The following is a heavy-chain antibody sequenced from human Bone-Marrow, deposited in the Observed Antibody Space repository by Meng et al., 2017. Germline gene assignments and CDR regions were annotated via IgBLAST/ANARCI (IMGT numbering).Heavy chain of an antibody. CDR2: IYYSGST. Sequence: GSLRLSCTVSGGSISSSSYYWGWIRQPPGKGLECIGSIYYSGSTYYNPSLKSRVTISVDTSKNQFSLKLSSVTAADTAVYYCARGLDSSGYDAFDIWGQGTMVTVSS. CDR3: ARGLDSSGYDAFDI. CDR1: GGSISSSSYY. J-gene: IGHJ3*02. V-gene: IGHV4-39*07. D-gene: IGHD3-22*01.